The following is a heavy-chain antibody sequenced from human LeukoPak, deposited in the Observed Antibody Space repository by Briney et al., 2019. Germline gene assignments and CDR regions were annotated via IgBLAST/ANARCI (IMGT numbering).Heavy chain of an antibody. J-gene: IGHJ4*02. CDR3: TRSWIQLWTPDFDH. D-gene: IGHD5-18*01. CDR1: GYTFSGHY. CDR2: INPNSGGT. V-gene: IGHV1-2*06. Sequence: ASVKVSCKASGYTFSGHYLHWVRQAPGQGLEWMGRINPNSGGTKYAQKFQNRVTMTSDTSVSTAYMELNGLRSDDTAIYYCTRSWIQLWTPDFDHWGQGTLDTVSS.